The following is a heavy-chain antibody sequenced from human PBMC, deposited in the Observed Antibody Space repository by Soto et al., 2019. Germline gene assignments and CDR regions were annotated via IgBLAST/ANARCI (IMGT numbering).Heavy chain of an antibody. V-gene: IGHV4-39*01. CDR2: IYYSGST. CDR3: ARHRGAARLYYYYGMDV. Sequence: TSETLSLTCTVSGGSISSSSYYWGWIRQPPGKGLEWIGSIYYSGSTYYNPSLKSRVTISVDTSKNQFSLKLSSVTAADTAVYYCARHRGAARLYYYYGMDVWGQGTTVTVSS. CDR1: GGSISSSSYY. J-gene: IGHJ6*02. D-gene: IGHD6-6*01.